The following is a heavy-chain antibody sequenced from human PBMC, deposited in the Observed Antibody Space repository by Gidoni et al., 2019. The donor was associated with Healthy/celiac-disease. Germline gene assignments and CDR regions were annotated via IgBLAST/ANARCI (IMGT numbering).Heavy chain of an antibody. J-gene: IGHJ4*02. CDR2: IIPIFGTA. V-gene: IGHV1-69*19. CDR3: ARVHPAYYYDSSTSRRAQPDY. D-gene: IGHD3-22*01. Sequence: QVQLVQSGAEVKKPGSSVKVSCKASGGTFSSYAISWVRQAPGQGLEWMGGIIPIFGTANYAQKFQGRVTITADESTSTAYMELSSLRSEDTAVYYCARVHPAYYYDSSTSRRAQPDYWGQGTLVTVSS. CDR1: GGTFSSYA.